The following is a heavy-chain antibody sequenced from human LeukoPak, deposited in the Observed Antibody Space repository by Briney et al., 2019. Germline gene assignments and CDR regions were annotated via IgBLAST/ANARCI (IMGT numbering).Heavy chain of an antibody. J-gene: IGHJ5*02. V-gene: IGHV3-48*03. CDR1: GLSFSSWE. CDR3: VRGGSGSGSNWFDP. CDR2: ISSSGSSI. D-gene: IGHD6-19*01. Sequence: GGSLRLSCAASGLSFSSWEMNWVRQAPGKGLEWLSTISSSGSSIYFVDSVKGRFTLSRDNAKDSMFLQMNSLRVEDTAMYYCVRGGSGSGSNWFDPWGQGTLVTVSS.